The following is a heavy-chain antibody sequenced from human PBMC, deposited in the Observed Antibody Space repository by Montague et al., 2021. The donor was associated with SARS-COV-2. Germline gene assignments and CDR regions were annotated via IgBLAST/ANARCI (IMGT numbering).Heavy chain of an antibody. Sequence: PALVKPTQTLTLTCTSSGFSLTTIGVGLGWIRQPPGKPLEWLALIYWDDDKPSSPSLKSRLTITKDTSKNQVVLTMTNMDPVDTATYYCAHSYGDYLFDYWGQGTLVTVSS. CDR2: IYWDDDK. CDR3: AHSYGDYLFDY. J-gene: IGHJ4*02. V-gene: IGHV2-5*02. D-gene: IGHD4-17*01. CDR1: GFSLTTIGVG.